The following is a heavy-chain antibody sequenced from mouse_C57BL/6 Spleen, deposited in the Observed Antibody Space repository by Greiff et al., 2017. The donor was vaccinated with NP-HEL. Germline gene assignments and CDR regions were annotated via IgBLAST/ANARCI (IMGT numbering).Heavy chain of an antibody. V-gene: IGHV1-72*01. CDR3: ARSYPAWFAY. CDR1: GYTFTSYW. J-gene: IGHJ3*01. CDR2: IDPNSGGT. D-gene: IGHD2-10*01. Sequence: QVHVKQPGAELVKPGASVKLSCKASGYTFTSYWMHWVKQRPGRGLEWIGRIDPNSGGTKYNEKFKSKATLTVDKPSSPAYMQLSSLTSEDSAVYYGARSYPAWFAYWGQGTLVTVSA.